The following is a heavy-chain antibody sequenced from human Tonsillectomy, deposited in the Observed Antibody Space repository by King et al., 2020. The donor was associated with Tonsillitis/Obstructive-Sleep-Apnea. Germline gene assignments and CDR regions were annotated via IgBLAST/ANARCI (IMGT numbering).Heavy chain of an antibody. CDR3: ARDSLLWFGELLGGFGYYYYGMDV. V-gene: IGHV3-30*04. Sequence: VQLVESGGGVVRPGRSLRLSCAASGFTFSSYAMHWVRQAPGKGLEWVAVISYDGSNKYYADSVKGRFTISRDNSKNTLYLQMNSLRAEDTAVYYCARDSLLWFGELLGGFGYYYYGMDVWGQGTTVTVSS. J-gene: IGHJ6*02. CDR1: GFTFSSYA. CDR2: ISYDGSNK. D-gene: IGHD3-10*01.